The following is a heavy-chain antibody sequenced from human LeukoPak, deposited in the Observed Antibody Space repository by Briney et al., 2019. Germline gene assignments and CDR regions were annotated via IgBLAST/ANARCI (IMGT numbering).Heavy chain of an antibody. D-gene: IGHD6-6*01. Sequence: ASVKVSCKASGYTFTGYYMHWVRQAPGQGLEWMGWINPNSGGTNYAQKFQGWVTMTRDTSISTAYMELSRLRSDDTAVYYCARDSPTDEYSSSPSFDYWGQGTLVTVSS. CDR2: INPNSGGT. J-gene: IGHJ4*02. V-gene: IGHV1-2*04. CDR3: ARDSPTDEYSSSPSFDY. CDR1: GYTFTGYY.